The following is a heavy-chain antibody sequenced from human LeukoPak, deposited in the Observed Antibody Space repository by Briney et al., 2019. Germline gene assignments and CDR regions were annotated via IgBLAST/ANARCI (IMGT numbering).Heavy chain of an antibody. D-gene: IGHD1-26*01. J-gene: IGHJ3*02. CDR3: ARAVGVTKSPFDI. CDR1: GFTFSNYA. V-gene: IGHV3-30*04. Sequence: PGGSLRLSCAASGFTFSNYAMHWVRQAPGKGLEWVAVISYDGSNKYYADSVKGRFTISRDNFKNTLYLQMNSLRAEDTAVCYCARAVGVTKSPFDIWGQGTMVTVSS. CDR2: ISYDGSNK.